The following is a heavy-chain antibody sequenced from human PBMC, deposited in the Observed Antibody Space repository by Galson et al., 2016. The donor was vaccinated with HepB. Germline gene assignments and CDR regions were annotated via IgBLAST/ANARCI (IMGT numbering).Heavy chain of an antibody. V-gene: IGHV3-21*01. CDR1: GFTFSSYS. CDR3: ARAPKWEPDAGDAFDF. D-gene: IGHD1-26*01. CDR2: ISSSSSYI. Sequence: SLRLSCAASGFTFSSYSMNWVRQAPGKGLEWVSSISSSSSYIYYADSVKGRFTISSDNAKNSLYLQMNSLRAEDTAVYYCARAPKWEPDAGDAFDFWGQGTMVTVSS. J-gene: IGHJ3*01.